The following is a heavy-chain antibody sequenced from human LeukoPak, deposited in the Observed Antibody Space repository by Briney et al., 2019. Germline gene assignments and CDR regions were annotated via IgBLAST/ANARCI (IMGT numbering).Heavy chain of an antibody. CDR2: IYSGGST. CDR1: EFSVGSNY. Sequence: GGSLRLSCAASEFSVGSNYMTWVRQAPGKGLEWVSLIYSGGSTYYAGSVKGRFTISRDNSKNTLYLQMNSLRAEDTAVYYCARDGLYSSSWTDYYYYYMDVWGKGTTVTVSS. V-gene: IGHV3-66*01. D-gene: IGHD6-13*01. CDR3: ARDGLYSSSWTDYYYYYMDV. J-gene: IGHJ6*03.